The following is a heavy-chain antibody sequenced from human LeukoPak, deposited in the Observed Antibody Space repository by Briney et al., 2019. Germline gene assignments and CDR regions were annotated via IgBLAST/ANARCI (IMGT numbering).Heavy chain of an antibody. CDR2: ISWNSGSI. D-gene: IGHD4-23*01. CDR1: GFTFDDYA. V-gene: IGHV3-9*01. CDR3: AKALTTVAHFDY. J-gene: IGHJ4*02. Sequence: GGSLRLSCAASGFTFDDYAMHWVRQAPGKGLEWVSGISWNSGSIGYADSVKGRFTISRDNAKNSLYLQMNSLRAEDAALYYCAKALTTVAHFDYWGQGTLVTVSS.